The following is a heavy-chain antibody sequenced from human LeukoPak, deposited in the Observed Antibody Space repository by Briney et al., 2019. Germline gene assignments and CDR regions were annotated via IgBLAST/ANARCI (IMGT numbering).Heavy chain of an antibody. CDR2: IIPIFGTA. Sequence: SVKVSCKASGGTFSSYAISWVRQAPGQGLEWMGGIIPIFGTANYAQKFQGRVTITTDESTSTAYMELSSLRSEDTAVYYCARGSDSSGYYFRGYFDYWGQGTLVTVSS. J-gene: IGHJ4*02. D-gene: IGHD3-22*01. CDR3: ARGSDSSGYYFRGYFDY. CDR1: GGTFSSYA. V-gene: IGHV1-69*05.